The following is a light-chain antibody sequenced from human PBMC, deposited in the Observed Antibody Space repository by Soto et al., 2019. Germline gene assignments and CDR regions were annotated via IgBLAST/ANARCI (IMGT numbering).Light chain of an antibody. V-gene: IGKV1-5*01. CDR2: DVS. J-gene: IGKJ1*01. CDR1: QTISTW. Sequence: DIPMTQSPSTLSASVGDRVTITCRASQTISTWLAWYQQKPGKAPKLLIYDVSTLGSGVPSRFSGSGSGTDFTLTISSLQPDDSATYYCQQYNTFWTFGQGTKVEIK. CDR3: QQYNTFWT.